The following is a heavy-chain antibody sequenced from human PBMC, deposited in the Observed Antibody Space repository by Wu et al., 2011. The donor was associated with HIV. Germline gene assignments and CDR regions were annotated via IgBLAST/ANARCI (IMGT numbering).Heavy chain of an antibody. D-gene: IGHD1-26*01. CDR2: INPSVGST. CDR1: GYTFTSYY. J-gene: IGHJ6*02. V-gene: IGHV1-46*01. CDR3: ARDESGSSSFYGMDV. Sequence: VQLVQSGAEVKTPGASVKVSCKPSGYTFTSYYIHWVRQAPGQGLEWMGIINPSVGSTTPAQRLQGRVTMTTDTPANTAYMELRSLRSDDTAVYYCARDESGSSSFYGMDVWGQGTTVTVSS.